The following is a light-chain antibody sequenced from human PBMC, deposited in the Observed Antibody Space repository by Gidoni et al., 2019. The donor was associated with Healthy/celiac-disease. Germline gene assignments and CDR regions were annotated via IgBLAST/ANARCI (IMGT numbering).Light chain of an antibody. CDR1: QSVSSN. CDR2: GAS. CDR3: QQYNNWPRWT. J-gene: IGKJ1*01. Sequence: EIVMTKSPATLSVSPGERATLSCRARQSVSSNLAWYQQKPGQAPRLLIYGASTRATGIPARFSGSGSGTEFTLTISSLQSEDFAVYYCQQYNNWPRWTFGQGTKVEIK. V-gene: IGKV3-15*01.